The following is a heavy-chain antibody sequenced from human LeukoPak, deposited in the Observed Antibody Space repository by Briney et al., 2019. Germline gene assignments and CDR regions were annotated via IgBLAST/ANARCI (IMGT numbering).Heavy chain of an antibody. CDR1: GGSISSYY. CDR2: IYSSGSI. D-gene: IGHD6-19*01. V-gene: IGHV4-4*07. J-gene: IGHJ4*02. Sequence: SETLSLTCTVSGGSISSYYWSWIRLPAGKGLEWIGRIYSSGSINYHPSLQSRVTMSVDTSQNQFSLKLTYVTAADTAVYYCARGSSGSLPFDYWGRGTLVTVSS. CDR3: ARGSSGSLPFDY.